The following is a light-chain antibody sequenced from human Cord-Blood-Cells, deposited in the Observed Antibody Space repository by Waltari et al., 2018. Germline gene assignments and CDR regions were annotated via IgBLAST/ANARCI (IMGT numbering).Light chain of an antibody. J-gene: IGLJ2*01. V-gene: IGLV2-14*01. CDR1: SSDVGGSNY. Sequence: QSALTQPASVSGSPGQSITISCTGTSSDVGGSNYVSWYQQHPGKAPKLMIYVVSNRPSGVSNRFSGSKSGNTASLTISGLQAEDEADYYCSSYTSSSTRVFGGGTKLTVL. CDR2: VVS. CDR3: SSYTSSSTRV.